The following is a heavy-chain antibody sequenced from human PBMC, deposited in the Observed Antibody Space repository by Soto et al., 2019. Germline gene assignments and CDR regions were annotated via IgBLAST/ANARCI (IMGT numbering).Heavy chain of an antibody. CDR2: IIPIFGTA. CDR1: GGTFSSYA. Sequence: GASVKVSCKASGGTFSSYAISWVRQAPGQGLEWMGGIIPIFGTANYAQKFQGRVTITADESTSTAYMELSSLRSEDTAVYYCARGLRETVHYYMAVWGKGTTVTVSS. CDR3: ARGLRETVHYYMAV. D-gene: IGHD1-26*01. J-gene: IGHJ6*03. V-gene: IGHV1-69*13.